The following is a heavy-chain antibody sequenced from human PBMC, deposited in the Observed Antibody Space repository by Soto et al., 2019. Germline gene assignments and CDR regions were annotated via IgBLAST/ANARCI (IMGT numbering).Heavy chain of an antibody. Sequence: QVQLVESGGGVVQPGETLRLSCAAFGFTFSSYAMHWVRQAPGKGLEWVAVIWSDGSNNNYADSVKGRFTTSRDNSKNTLYLQMNNLRAEDTAVYFCAGAYGLGSYLSDNCWGQGTLVTVSS. CDR1: GFTFSSYA. CDR2: IWSDGSNN. CDR3: AGAYGLGSYLSDNC. D-gene: IGHD3-10*01. V-gene: IGHV3-33*01. J-gene: IGHJ4*02.